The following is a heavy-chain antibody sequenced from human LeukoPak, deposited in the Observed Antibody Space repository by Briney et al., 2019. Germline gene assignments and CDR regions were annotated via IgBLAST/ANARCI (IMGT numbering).Heavy chain of an antibody. J-gene: IGHJ1*01. CDR1: GFTLNNAW. D-gene: IGHD3-22*01. V-gene: IGHV3-15*01. CDR2: IKRETDGGTI. CDR3: TTDRYYDNSELQFQH. Sequence: GGSLRLSCAASGFTLNNAWMSWVRQAPGKGLEWLGRIKRETDGGTIDYAAPVKGRFTISRDVSRNTLYLQMDSLKIEDTAVYYCTTDRYYDNSELQFQHWGQGNLVTVSS.